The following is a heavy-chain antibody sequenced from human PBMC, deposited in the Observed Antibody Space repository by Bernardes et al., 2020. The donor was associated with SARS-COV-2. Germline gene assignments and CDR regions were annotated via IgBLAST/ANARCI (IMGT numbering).Heavy chain of an antibody. CDR2: IKSDGSST. D-gene: IGHD1-1*01. Sequence: GGSLSLSCAASGFTLSSYWMHWVRQAPGKGLVWVSRIKSDGSSTSYADSVKGRFTISRDNAKSTLYLQMNSLRAEDTAVYYCARNDRPYAFDIWGQGTMVTVSS. CDR1: GFTLSSYW. J-gene: IGHJ3*02. V-gene: IGHV3-74*01. CDR3: ARNDRPYAFDI.